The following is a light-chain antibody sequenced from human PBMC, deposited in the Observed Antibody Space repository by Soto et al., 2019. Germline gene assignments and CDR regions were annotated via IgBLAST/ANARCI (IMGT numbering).Light chain of an antibody. J-gene: IGKJ1*01. Sequence: EIVLTQSPGTLSLSPGERATLSCRASRSVSGNYLAWYQQKPGQAPRLLIYGATSRATGIPDRFSGSGSGTDFILTISRLEPEDFAVYFCQQYGTSPLTFGQGTKVDIK. CDR2: GAT. CDR1: RSVSGNY. CDR3: QQYGTSPLT. V-gene: IGKV3-20*01.